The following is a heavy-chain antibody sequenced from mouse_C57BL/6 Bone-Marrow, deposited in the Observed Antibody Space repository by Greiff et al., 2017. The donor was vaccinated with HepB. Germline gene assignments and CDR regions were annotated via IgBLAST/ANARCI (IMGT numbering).Heavy chain of an antibody. D-gene: IGHD1-1*01. J-gene: IGHJ3*01. CDR1: GYTFTSYW. CDR2: IDPSDSYT. CDR3: ARYYYGFLAY. V-gene: IGHV1-69*01. Sequence: QVHVKQPGAELVMPGASVKLSCKASGYTFTSYWMHWVKQRPGQGLEWIGEIDPSDSYTNYNQKFKGKSTLTVDKSSSTAYMQLSSLTSEDSAVYYCARYYYGFLAYWGQGTLVTVSA.